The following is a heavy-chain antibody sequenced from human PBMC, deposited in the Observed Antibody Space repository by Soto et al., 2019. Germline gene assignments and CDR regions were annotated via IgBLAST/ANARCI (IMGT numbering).Heavy chain of an antibody. J-gene: IGHJ3*02. V-gene: IGHV3-33*01. CDR2: IWYDGSNK. CDR1: GFTFSSYG. D-gene: IGHD2-15*01. Sequence: PGGSLRLSCAASGFTFSSYGMHWVRQAPGKGLEWVAVIWYDGSNKYYADSVKGRFTISRDNSKNTLYLQMNSLRAEDTAVYYCAREGCSGGSCYDRDAFDIWGQGTMVTVSS. CDR3: AREGCSGGSCYDRDAFDI.